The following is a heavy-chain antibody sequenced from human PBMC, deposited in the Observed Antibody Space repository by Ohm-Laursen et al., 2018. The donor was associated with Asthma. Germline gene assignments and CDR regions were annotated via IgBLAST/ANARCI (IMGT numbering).Heavy chain of an antibody. V-gene: IGHV3-23*01. Sequence: SLRLSCAASGFSFNSYALSWVRQAPGKGLAWVSTISGSGDNTYYADSVKGRFTISRDNSKNTLYLQMNSLRAEDTAVYYCAKGHFTYNDFWSGYYNDYWGQGTLVTVSS. J-gene: IGHJ4*02. CDR1: GFSFNSYA. D-gene: IGHD3-3*01. CDR2: ISGSGDNT. CDR3: AKGHFTYNDFWSGYYNDY.